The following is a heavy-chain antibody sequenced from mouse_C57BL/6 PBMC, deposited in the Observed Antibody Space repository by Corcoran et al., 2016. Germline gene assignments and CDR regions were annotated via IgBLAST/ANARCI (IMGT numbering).Heavy chain of an antibody. CDR2: INTYSGVP. J-gene: IGHJ2*01. CDR1: GYTFTTDG. V-gene: IGHV9-3*01. Sequence: QIQLVQSGPELKKPGETVKISCKASGYTFTTDGMSWVKQAPGKGLKWMGWINTYSGVPTYADDFKGRFAFSLETSASTAYLQINNLKNEDTATYFCARYNFDYCGQGTTLTVSS. CDR3: ARYNFDY.